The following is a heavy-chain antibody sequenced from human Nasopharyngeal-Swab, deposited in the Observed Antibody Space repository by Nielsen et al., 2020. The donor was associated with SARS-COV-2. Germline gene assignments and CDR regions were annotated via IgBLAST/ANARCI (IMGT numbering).Heavy chain of an antibody. CDR1: GGSFSGYY. Sequence: SQTPSLTRAVYGGSFSGYYWSWIRQPPGKGLEWIGEINHSGSTNYNPSLKSRVTISVDTSKNQFSLKLSSVTAADTAVYYCAGRPYSSSYWFDPWGQGTLVTVSS. CDR3: AGRPYSSSYWFDP. J-gene: IGHJ5*02. V-gene: IGHV4-34*01. CDR2: INHSGST. D-gene: IGHD6-6*01.